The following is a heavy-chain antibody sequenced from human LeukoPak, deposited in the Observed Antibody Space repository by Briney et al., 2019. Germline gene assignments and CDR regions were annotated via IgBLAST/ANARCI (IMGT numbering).Heavy chain of an antibody. CDR3: ARAGPNPRTAGLRN. CDR2: IWYDGSNI. D-gene: IGHD1-14*01. CDR1: GFTFSTFG. J-gene: IGHJ4*02. V-gene: IGHV3-33*01. Sequence: PGGSLRLSCAASGFTFSTFGMHWVRQAPGKGLEWVAIIWYDGSNIHYADSVKGRFTISRDNSKSTLYLQMNSLRVEDTAVYYCARAGPNPRTAGLRNWGQGTLVTVSS.